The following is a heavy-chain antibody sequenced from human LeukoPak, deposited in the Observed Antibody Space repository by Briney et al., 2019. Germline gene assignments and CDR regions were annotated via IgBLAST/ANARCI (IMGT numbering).Heavy chain of an antibody. CDR1: GDTFTSYA. V-gene: IGHV1-3*03. J-gene: IGHJ4*02. Sequence: ASVKVSCKASGDTFTSYAMHWVRQAPGQRLEWMGWINAGNGNTKYSQEFQGRVTITRDTSASTAYMELSSLRSEDMAVYYCARDPFPYYDSSGYYDYWGQGTLVTVSS. D-gene: IGHD3-22*01. CDR3: ARDPFPYYDSSGYYDY. CDR2: INAGNGNT.